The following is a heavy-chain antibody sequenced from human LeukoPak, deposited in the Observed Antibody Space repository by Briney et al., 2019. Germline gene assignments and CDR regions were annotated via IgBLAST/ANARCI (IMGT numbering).Heavy chain of an antibody. V-gene: IGHV4-61*02. J-gene: IGHJ6*02. CDR2: IYTSGGT. D-gene: IGHD6-13*01. CDR3: ARGPLAAAGTLTYYYYGMDV. Sequence: SETLSLTCTVSGGSISSGSYYWSWIRQPAGKGLEWIGRIYTSGGTNYNPSLKSRVTISVDTSKNQFSLKLSSVTAADTAVYYCARGPLAAAGTLTYYYYGMDVWGQGTTVTVSS. CDR1: GGSISSGSYY.